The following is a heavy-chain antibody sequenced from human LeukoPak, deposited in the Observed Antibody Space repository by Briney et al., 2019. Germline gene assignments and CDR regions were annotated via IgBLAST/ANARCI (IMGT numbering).Heavy chain of an antibody. D-gene: IGHD2-15*01. J-gene: IGHJ1*01. Sequence: GGSLRLSCAASGFTFSSYSMNWVRQAPGKGLEWVSSISRSSSYIYYADSVKGRFTISRDNAKNSLYLQMNSLRAEDTAVYYCARDLWCSGGSCYSGYFQHWGQGTLVTVSS. CDR2: ISRSSSYI. CDR1: GFTFSSYS. V-gene: IGHV3-21*01. CDR3: ARDLWCSGGSCYSGYFQH.